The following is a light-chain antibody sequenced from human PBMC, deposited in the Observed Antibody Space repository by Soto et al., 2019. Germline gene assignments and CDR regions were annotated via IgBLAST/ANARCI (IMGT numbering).Light chain of an antibody. Sequence: NFMLTQPHSVSESPGKTVTIFCTRSSGSIANNYVQWYQQRPGSAPITLIYANNQRPSGVSGRFSGAIDTSSNSATLSISGLQTEDEGDYYCQSYDRNTPVIFGGGTKLTVL. CDR1: SGSIANNY. CDR2: ANN. CDR3: QSYDRNTPVI. J-gene: IGLJ2*01. V-gene: IGLV6-57*04.